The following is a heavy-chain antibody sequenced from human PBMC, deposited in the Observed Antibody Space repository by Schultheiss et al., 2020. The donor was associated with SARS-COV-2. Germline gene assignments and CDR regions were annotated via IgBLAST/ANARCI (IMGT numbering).Heavy chain of an antibody. CDR1: GFTFSDYG. Sequence: GGSLRLSCSASGFTFSDYGMHWVRQAQGKTLEYVSAITYDGCRTYYADSVKGRFIISRDNAKSSLFLQMNSLRAEDTAVYYCAKTTLNFYYYYYGMDVWGQGTLVTVAS. J-gene: IGHJ6*02. CDR3: AKTTLNFYYYYYGMDV. CDR2: ITYDGCRT. V-gene: IGHV3-64*04. D-gene: IGHD4-11*01.